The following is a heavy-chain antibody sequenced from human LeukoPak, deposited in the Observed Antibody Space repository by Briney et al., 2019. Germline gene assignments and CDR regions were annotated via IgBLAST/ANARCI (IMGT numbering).Heavy chain of an antibody. V-gene: IGHV3-48*01. CDR3: AREVHHYDSSGYPHYYFYYMDV. CDR2: TSSSGTTI. Sequence: RGSLRLSCAASGFTFSTYTMNWVRQAPGEGLEWVSYTSSSGTTIFYADSVKGGFTISRDNAKNSLYLQMNSLRAEDTAVYFCAREVHHYDSSGYPHYYFYYMDVWGKGTAVTVSS. D-gene: IGHD3-22*01. CDR1: GFTFSTYT. J-gene: IGHJ6*03.